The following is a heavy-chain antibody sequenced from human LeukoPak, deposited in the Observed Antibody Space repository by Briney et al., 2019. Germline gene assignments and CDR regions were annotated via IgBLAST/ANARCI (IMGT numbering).Heavy chain of an antibody. CDR2: IYHSGST. D-gene: IGHD1-26*01. V-gene: IGHV4-30-2*01. Sequence: KASQTLSLTCAVSGGSISSGGYSWSWIRQPPGKGLEWIGYIYHSGSTYYNPSLKSRVTISVDRSKNQFSLKLSPVTAADTAVYYCARDRGRSGSYLDYWGQGTLVTVSS. CDR3: ARDRGRSGSYLDY. J-gene: IGHJ4*02. CDR1: GGSISSGGYS.